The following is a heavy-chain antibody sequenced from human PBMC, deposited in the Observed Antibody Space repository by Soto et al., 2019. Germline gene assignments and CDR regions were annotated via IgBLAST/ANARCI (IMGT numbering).Heavy chain of an antibody. V-gene: IGHV4-4*07. Sequence: PSETLSLTCTVSGASITGSSYWSWIRQPAGKGLEWIGRFSLSGTTNYNPSLRSRVTMSADVSKNQFSLRLTSVTAADTALYYCARGMTPPGAPAWYYFDSWGQRPLLPAS. CDR2: FSLSGTT. CDR3: ARGMTPPGAPAWYYFDS. J-gene: IGHJ4*02. CDR1: GASITGSSY. D-gene: IGHD2-8*02.